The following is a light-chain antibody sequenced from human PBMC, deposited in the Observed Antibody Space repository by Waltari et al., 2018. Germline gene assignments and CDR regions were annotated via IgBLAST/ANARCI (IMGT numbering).Light chain of an antibody. J-gene: IGLJ2*01. CDR3: QSVDVTALP. CDR2: KDT. CDR1: LLPKQF. Sequence: SYELTQPPSVSVSPGQTATITCSGDLLPKQFAYWYQQRPGQAPVLLIYKDTERDSGIPGRFSGATSGTTVTLTIAGVQAEDEADYFCQSVDVTALPFGGGTRLTVL. V-gene: IGLV3-25*03.